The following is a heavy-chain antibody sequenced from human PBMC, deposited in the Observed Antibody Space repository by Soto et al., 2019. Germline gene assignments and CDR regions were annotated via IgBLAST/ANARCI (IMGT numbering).Heavy chain of an antibody. CDR2: IWYGGSNK. CDR1: GFTFSSYG. Sequence: GGSLRLSCAASGFTFSSYGMHWVRQAPGKGLEWVAVIWYGGSNKYYADSVKGRFTISRDNSKNTLYLQMNSLRAEDTAVYYCARVGDSGYDLADPYYYGMDVWGQGTTVTVSS. J-gene: IGHJ6*02. CDR3: ARVGDSGYDLADPYYYGMDV. D-gene: IGHD5-12*01. V-gene: IGHV3-33*01.